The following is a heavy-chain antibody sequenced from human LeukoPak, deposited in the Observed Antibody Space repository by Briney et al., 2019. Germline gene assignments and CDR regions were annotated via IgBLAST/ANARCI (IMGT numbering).Heavy chain of an antibody. J-gene: IGHJ4*02. CDR3: ASGDFWSGYLDY. CDR2: IYTSGST. V-gene: IGHV4-4*07. D-gene: IGHD3-3*01. CDR1: GGSTSSYY. Sequence: SETLSLTCTVSGGSTSSYYWNWIRQPAGKGLEWIGRIYTSGSTNYNPSLKSRVTMSVDTSKNQFSLKLSSVTAADTAVYYCASGDFWSGYLDYWGQGTLVTVSS.